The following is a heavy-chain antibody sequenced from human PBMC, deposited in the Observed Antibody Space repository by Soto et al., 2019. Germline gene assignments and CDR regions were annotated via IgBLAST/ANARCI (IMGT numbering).Heavy chain of an antibody. CDR2: IWYDGSNK. Sequence: QVQLVESGGDVVQPGRSLRLSCAASGFTFSSYGIHWVRQAPGKGLEWVAVIWYDGSNKYYADSVKGRFTISRDNSKNTLYRQMNSLRAEDTAVYYCARDIGQSTSYFDYWGQGTLVTVSP. J-gene: IGHJ4*02. CDR1: GFTFSSYG. V-gene: IGHV3-33*01. D-gene: IGHD2-2*01. CDR3: ARDIGQSTSYFDY.